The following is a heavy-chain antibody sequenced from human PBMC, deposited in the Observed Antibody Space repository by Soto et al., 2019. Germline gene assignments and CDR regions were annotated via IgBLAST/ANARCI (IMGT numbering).Heavy chain of an antibody. CDR2: LYYTGST. D-gene: IGHD3-10*01. V-gene: IGHV4-31*03. CDR1: GGSISRGGYY. Sequence: QVQLQESGPGLVKPSQTLSLTCSVSGGSISRGGYYWSWIRQHPGKGLEWIGYLYYTGSTSYKPSLKSRLTLSVDTSQNQFSLKLSSVTAADTAVYYCAGFRGWHTYSCDYWGQGTLVTVSS. CDR3: AGFRGWHTYSCDY. J-gene: IGHJ4*02.